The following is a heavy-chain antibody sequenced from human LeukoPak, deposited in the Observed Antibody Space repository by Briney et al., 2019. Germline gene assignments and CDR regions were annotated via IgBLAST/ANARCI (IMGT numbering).Heavy chain of an antibody. Sequence: SQTLSLTCTVSGGSISSGGYYWSWIRQHLGKGLEWIGYIYYSGSTNYNPSLKSRVTISVDTSKNQFSLKLSSVTAADTAVYYCARDLYSSGWFDYWGQGTLVTVSS. J-gene: IGHJ4*02. CDR1: GGSISSGGYY. CDR2: IYYSGST. V-gene: IGHV4-31*03. CDR3: ARDLYSSGWFDY. D-gene: IGHD6-19*01.